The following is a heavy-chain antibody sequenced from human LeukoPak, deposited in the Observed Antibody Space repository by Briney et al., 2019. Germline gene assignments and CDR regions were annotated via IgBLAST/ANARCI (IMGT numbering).Heavy chain of an antibody. CDR3: AREGSSDEFDY. Sequence: SETLSLTCTVSGGSISSSSYYWGWIRQPPGKGLEWIGSIYYSGSTYYNPSLKSRVTISVDTSKNQFSLKLSSVTAADTAVYYCAREGSSDEFDYWGQGTLVTVSS. J-gene: IGHJ4*02. CDR2: IYYSGST. D-gene: IGHD6-19*01. V-gene: IGHV4-39*07. CDR1: GGSISSSSYY.